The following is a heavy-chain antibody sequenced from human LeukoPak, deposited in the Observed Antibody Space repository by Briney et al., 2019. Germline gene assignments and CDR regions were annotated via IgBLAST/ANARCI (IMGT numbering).Heavy chain of an antibody. D-gene: IGHD6-19*01. CDR3: ARGSIAVAGTQGPLFDY. CDR2: IYYSGST. Sequence: SETLSLTCTVSGGSISSYYWSWIRQPPGKGLEWSGYIYYSGSTNYNPSLKSRVTISVDTSKNQFSLKLSSVTAADTAVYYCARGSIAVAGTQGPLFDYWGQGTLVTVSS. V-gene: IGHV4-59*01. CDR1: GGSISSYY. J-gene: IGHJ4*02.